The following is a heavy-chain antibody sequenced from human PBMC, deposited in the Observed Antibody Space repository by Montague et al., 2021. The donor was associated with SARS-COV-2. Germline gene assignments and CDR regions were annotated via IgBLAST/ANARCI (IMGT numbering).Heavy chain of an antibody. CDR3: ARPGSVSGWFYFDD. D-gene: IGHD6-19*01. CDR1: GESIDRDTYY. V-gene: IGHV4-39*02. CDR2: LSSSGST. J-gene: IGHJ4*02. Sequence: SETLSLTCIVSGESIDRDTYYWGWIRQSPEKGLEWIGGLSSSGSTYYNPSLRGRVTISMGTSKNHFSLKVNSVTATDTAVYFCARPGSVSGWFYFDDWGQGTLVSVSS.